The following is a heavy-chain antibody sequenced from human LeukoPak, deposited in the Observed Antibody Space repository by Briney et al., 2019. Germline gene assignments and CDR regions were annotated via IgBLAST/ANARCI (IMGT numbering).Heavy chain of an antibody. D-gene: IGHD6-13*01. J-gene: IGHJ4*02. V-gene: IGHV3-48*04. Sequence: LAGGSLRLSCAASGFTFSYYSMIWVRQAPGKGLEWVSYISSSGSTIYYADSVKGRFTISRDNAKNSLYLQMNSLRAEDTAVYYCAMIPGIAAAGSYWGQGTLVTVS. CDR3: AMIPGIAAAGSY. CDR2: ISSSGSTI. CDR1: GFTFSYYS.